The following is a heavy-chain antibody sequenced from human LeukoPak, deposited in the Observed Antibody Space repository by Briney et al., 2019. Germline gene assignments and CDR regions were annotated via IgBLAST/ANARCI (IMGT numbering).Heavy chain of an antibody. CDR3: ARVGDGDYPDDWYFDL. J-gene: IGHJ2*01. CDR2: INPNSGGT. CDR1: GYTFTGYY. Sequence: ASVKVSRKASGYTFTGYYMHWVRQAPGQGLEWMGWINPNSGGTNYAQKFQGRVTMTRDTSISTAYMELSRLRSDDTAVYYCARVGDGDYPDDWYFDLWGRGTLVTVSS. V-gene: IGHV1-2*02. D-gene: IGHD4-17*01.